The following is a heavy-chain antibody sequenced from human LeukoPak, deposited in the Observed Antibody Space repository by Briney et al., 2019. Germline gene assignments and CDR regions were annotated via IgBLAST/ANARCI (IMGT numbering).Heavy chain of an antibody. CDR3: ARTVVGITMVRGVIGGFDY. CDR2: ISYDGSNK. D-gene: IGHD3-10*01. J-gene: IGHJ4*02. V-gene: IGHV3-30*04. CDR1: GFTFSSYA. Sequence: GGSLRLSCAASGFTFSSYAMHWVRQAPGKGLEWVAVISYDGSNKYYADSVKSRFTISRDNSKNTLYLQMNSLRAEDTAVYYCARTVVGITMVRGVIGGFDYWGQGTLVTVSS.